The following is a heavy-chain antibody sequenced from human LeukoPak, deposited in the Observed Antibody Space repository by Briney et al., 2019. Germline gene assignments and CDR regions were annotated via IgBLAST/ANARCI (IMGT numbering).Heavy chain of an antibody. J-gene: IGHJ4*02. V-gene: IGHV3-7*03. D-gene: IGHD3-3*02. Sequence: GGSLRLSCAASGFTFSSYWMSWVRQAPGKGLEWVGNIKEDGGEKYYVETVKGRFTITRDTSQSSLYLQMSSRRAEDTAVYYCGRGVHFWRGYLYYFHHWGQGPLVTVSS. CDR1: GFTFSSYW. CDR2: IKEDGGEK. CDR3: GRGVHFWRGYLYYFHH.